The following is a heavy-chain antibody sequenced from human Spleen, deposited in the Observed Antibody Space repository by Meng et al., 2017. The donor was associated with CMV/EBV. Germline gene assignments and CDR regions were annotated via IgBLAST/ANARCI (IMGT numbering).Heavy chain of an antibody. CDR3: ARGLATASFWFDS. CDR2: IYHSGNT. V-gene: IGHV4-31*02. CDR1: GVSISGDGFY. Sequence: SGVSISGDGFYWGGLRQHPGRGLEWIGSIYHSGNTDYNPSLKSRLTMSVDTSKNQFSLSLSAVTAAETAVYYCARGLATASFWFDSWGQGTLVTVSS. D-gene: IGHD6-13*01. J-gene: IGHJ5*01.